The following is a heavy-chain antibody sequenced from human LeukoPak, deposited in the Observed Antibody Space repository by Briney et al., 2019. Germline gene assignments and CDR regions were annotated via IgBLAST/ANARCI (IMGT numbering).Heavy chain of an antibody. CDR3: ARDIYSIAE. D-gene: IGHD1-26*01. CDR1: GFTFSHYW. V-gene: IGHV3-74*01. J-gene: IGHJ4*02. Sequence: GGSLRLSCTASGFTFSHYWIHWVRHAPGKGLVWVSLIHSDGGTTNYADSVKGRFTMSRDNAKNTVYLQMNSLRVEDTAMYYCARDIYSIAEWGQGTLVTVAS. CDR2: IHSDGGTT.